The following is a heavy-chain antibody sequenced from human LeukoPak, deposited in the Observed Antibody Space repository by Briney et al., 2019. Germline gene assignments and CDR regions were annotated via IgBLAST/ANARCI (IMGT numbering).Heavy chain of an antibody. Sequence: SETLSLTCAVYGGSFSGYYWSWIRQPPWKGLEWIGEINHSGSTNYNPSLKSRVTISVDTSKNQFSLKLGSVTAADRAVYYCARGLKPSQSPRPLIAVAGYYFDYWGQGTLVTVSS. CDR2: INHSGST. CDR3: ARGLKPSQSPRPLIAVAGYYFDY. CDR1: GGSFSGYY. J-gene: IGHJ4*02. V-gene: IGHV4-34*01. D-gene: IGHD6-19*01.